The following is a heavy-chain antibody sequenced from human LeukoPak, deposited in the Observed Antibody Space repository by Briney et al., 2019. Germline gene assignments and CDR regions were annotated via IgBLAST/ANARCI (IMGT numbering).Heavy chain of an antibody. D-gene: IGHD3-22*01. J-gene: IGHJ4*02. CDR1: GFTFSSYA. Sequence: GGSLRLSCAASGFTFSSYAMSWVRQAPGKGLEWVSAISGSGGSTYYADSVKGRFTISRDNSKNTLYLQMNSLRAEDTAVYYCAKKSRTYYYDSSGYPLDYWGQGTLVTVSS. CDR2: ISGSGGST. CDR3: AKKSRTYYYDSSGYPLDY. V-gene: IGHV3-23*01.